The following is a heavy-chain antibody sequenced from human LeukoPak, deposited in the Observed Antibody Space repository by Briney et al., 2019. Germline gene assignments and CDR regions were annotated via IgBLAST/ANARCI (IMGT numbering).Heavy chain of an antibody. CDR3: AYRKSSSWFF. V-gene: IGHV2-5*02. D-gene: IGHD6-13*01. Sequence: SGPTLVNPTQTLTLTCTFSGFSLSTHEVAVGWIRQPPGKALEWLALIYGDDDKRYSPDLKSSLTITKDTSKNQVALTMANMDPVDTGTYYCAYRKSSSWFFWGQGTLVTVSS. J-gene: IGHJ4*02. CDR2: IYGDDDK. CDR1: GFSLSTHEVA.